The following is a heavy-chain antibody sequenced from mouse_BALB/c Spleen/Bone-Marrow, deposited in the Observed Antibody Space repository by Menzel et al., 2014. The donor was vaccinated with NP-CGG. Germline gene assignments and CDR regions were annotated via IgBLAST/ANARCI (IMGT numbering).Heavy chain of an antibody. Sequence: QVQLQQSGSVMVRPGASVKLSCKASGYTFTSSWIHWAKQRPGQGLEWIGEIHPKSGNTNYNEKLKGKATLTVDTSSSTAYVDLCSLTSEDSAVYYCAREGDRYDRGAWFAYWGQGTLVTVSA. CDR2: IHPKSGNT. V-gene: IGHV1S130*01. D-gene: IGHD2-14*01. CDR3: AREGDRYDRGAWFAY. CDR1: GYTFTSSW. J-gene: IGHJ3*01.